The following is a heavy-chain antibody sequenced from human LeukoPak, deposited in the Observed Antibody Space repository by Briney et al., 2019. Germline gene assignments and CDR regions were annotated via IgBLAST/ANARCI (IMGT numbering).Heavy chain of an antibody. CDR1: GGTFSSYA. J-gene: IGHJ4*02. Sequence: SVKVSCKASGGTFSSYAISWVRQAPGQGLEWMGRIIPILGIANYAQKFQGRVTITADKSTSTAYMELSSLRSDDTAVYYCARARGYSGYEEVDYWGQGTLVTVSS. CDR2: IIPILGIA. D-gene: IGHD5-12*01. V-gene: IGHV1-69*04. CDR3: ARARGYSGYEEVDY.